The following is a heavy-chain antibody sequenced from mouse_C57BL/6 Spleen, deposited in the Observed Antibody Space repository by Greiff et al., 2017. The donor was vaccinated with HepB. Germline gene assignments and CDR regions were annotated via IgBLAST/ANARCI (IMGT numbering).Heavy chain of an antibody. CDR2: IDPSDSYT. D-gene: IGHD1-1*01. CDR3: ARSRDYYGSSPAWFAY. Sequence: VQLQQPGAELVMPGASMKLSCKASGYTFTSYWMHWVKQRPGQGLEWIGEIDPSDSYTNYNQKFKGKSTLTVDKSSSTAYMQLSSLTSEDSAVYYCARSRDYYGSSPAWFAYWGQGTLVTVSA. CDR1: GYTFTSYW. V-gene: IGHV1-69*01. J-gene: IGHJ3*01.